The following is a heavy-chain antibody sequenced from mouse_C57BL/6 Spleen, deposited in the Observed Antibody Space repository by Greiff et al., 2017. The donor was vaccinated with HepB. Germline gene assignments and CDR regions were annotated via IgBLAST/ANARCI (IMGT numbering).Heavy chain of an antibody. V-gene: IGHV1-50*01. Sequence: QVQLQQPGAELVKPGASVKLSCKASGYTFTSYWMQWVKQRPGQGLEWIGEIDPSDSYTNYNQKFKGKATLTVDTSSSTAYMQLSSLTSEDSAVYYCARGWGNWNYYAMDYWGQGTSVTVSS. CDR1: GYTFTSYW. D-gene: IGHD2-1*01. CDR3: ARGWGNWNYYAMDY. CDR2: IDPSDSYT. J-gene: IGHJ4*01.